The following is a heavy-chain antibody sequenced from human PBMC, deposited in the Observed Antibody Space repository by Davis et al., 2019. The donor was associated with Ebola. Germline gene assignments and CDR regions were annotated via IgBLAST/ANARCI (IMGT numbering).Heavy chain of an antibody. CDR2: IYYSGST. J-gene: IGHJ6*03. CDR1: GGSISSYY. D-gene: IGHD3-9*01. CDR3: AKKVAGTKDYDILTGYAPLYYYYMDV. Sequence: PSETLSLTCTVSGGSISSYYWSWIRQPPGKGLEWIGYIYYSGSTNYNPSLKSRVTISVDTSKNQFSLKLSSVTAADTAVYYCAKKVAGTKDYDILTGYAPLYYYYMDVWGKGTTVTVSS. V-gene: IGHV4-59*01.